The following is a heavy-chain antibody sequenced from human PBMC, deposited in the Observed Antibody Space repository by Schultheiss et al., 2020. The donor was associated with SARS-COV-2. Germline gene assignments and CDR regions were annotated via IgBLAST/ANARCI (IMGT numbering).Heavy chain of an antibody. CDR2: ISAYNGNT. V-gene: IGHV1-2*02. CDR3: ARGIAARPGGNWFDP. CDR1: GYTFTGYY. Sequence: ASVKVSCKASGYTFTGYYMHWVRQAPGQGLEWMGWISAYNGNTNYAQKLQGRVTMTRDTSISTAYMELSSLRSEDTAVYYCARGIAARPGGNWFDPWGQGTLVTVSS. D-gene: IGHD6-6*01. J-gene: IGHJ5*02.